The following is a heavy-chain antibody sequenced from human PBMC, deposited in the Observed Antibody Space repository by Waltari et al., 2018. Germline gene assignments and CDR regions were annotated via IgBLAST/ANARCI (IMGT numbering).Heavy chain of an antibody. CDR3: ARGDSYNWNYVDAFDI. V-gene: IGHV4-31*03. J-gene: IGHJ3*02. CDR1: GGSISSGGYY. CDR2: IYYRGGT. D-gene: IGHD1-7*01. Sequence: QVQLQESGPGLVKPSQTLSLTCTVSGGSISSGGYYWSWIRQHPGKGLEWIGYIYYRGGTSSNPPLKSRVTISVDTSKNQFSLKLSSVTAADTAVYYCARGDSYNWNYVDAFDIWGQGTMVTVSS.